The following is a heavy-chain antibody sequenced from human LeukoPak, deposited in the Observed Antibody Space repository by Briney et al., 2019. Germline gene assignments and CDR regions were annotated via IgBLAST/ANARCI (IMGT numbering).Heavy chain of an antibody. J-gene: IGHJ4*02. CDR1: GYTFTSNY. CDR3: ARMDMDTAMVTNYLDH. Sequence: ASVTLSCTASGYTFTSNYMHWVRQAPGQGLEWMGVINPSGRSTNYAQTFQGRVIMTKDTSTSTVYIELNSLKSEDPAVYYCARMDMDTAMVTNYLDHWGQGTLVTVSS. D-gene: IGHD5-18*01. CDR2: INPSGRST. V-gene: IGHV1-46*01.